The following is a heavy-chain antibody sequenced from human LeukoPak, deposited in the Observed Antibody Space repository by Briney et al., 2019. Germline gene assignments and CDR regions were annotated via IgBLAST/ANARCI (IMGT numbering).Heavy chain of an antibody. CDR3: ANSPRGTEYFHH. Sequence: SETLSLTCTVSGVSVSSYYWSWIRQPPGKGLEWIGYINYSGSTNYNPSLKSQVTISGDTSKNQFSLKLSSVTAADTAVYYCANSPRGTEYFHHWGQGTLVTVSS. CDR2: INYSGST. V-gene: IGHV4-59*08. D-gene: IGHD4-23*01. J-gene: IGHJ1*01. CDR1: GVSVSSYY.